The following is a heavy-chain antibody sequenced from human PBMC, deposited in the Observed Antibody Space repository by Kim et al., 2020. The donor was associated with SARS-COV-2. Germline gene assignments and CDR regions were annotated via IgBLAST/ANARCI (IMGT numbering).Heavy chain of an antibody. J-gene: IGHJ3*02. CDR3: ARDETRGAFDI. Sequence: TSDAEELQGRGPMTRDTSTSTVYMALSSLRSEDTAVYYCARDETRGAFDIWGQGTMVTVSS. D-gene: IGHD1-26*01. V-gene: IGHV1-46*04. CDR2: T.